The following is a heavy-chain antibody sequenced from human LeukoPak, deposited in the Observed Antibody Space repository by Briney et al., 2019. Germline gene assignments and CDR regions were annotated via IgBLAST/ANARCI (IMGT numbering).Heavy chain of an antibody. CDR1: GGTFSSYA. V-gene: IGHV1-69*13. D-gene: IGHD4-23*01. CDR3: ARGPTVVPNLPRDDYYYYGMDV. Sequence: SVKVSCKASGGTFSSYAISWVRQAPGQGLEWMGGIIPIFGTANYAQKFQGRVTITADESTSTAYMELSSLGSEDTAVYYCARGPTVVPNLPRDDYYYYGMDVWGQGTTVTVSS. CDR2: IIPIFGTA. J-gene: IGHJ6*02.